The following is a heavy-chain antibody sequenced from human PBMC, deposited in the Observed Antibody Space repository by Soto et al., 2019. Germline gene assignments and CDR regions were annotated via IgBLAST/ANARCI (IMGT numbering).Heavy chain of an antibody. J-gene: IGHJ4*02. D-gene: IGHD2-2*01. CDR2: VSFRGDI. Sequence: GGSLRLSCTASGFMFSSYTMNWVRQAPGKGLEWVSSVSFRGDIYYADSLEGRFTISRDDAKNSLYLQMNSLRAEDTAVYYCARGCSSASCYYYWGQGTLVTSPQ. CDR3: ARGCSSASCYYY. CDR1: GFMFSSYT. V-gene: IGHV3-21*01.